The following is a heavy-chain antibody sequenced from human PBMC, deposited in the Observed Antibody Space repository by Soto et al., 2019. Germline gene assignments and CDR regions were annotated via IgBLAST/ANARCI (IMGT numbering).Heavy chain of an antibody. V-gene: IGHV4-34*01. CDR3: ARGEGRLVGTWFYP. Sequence: QVQLQQWGAGRLKPSETLSLTCDVYGGSFSRYYWNWIRQPPGKGLEWLGEINHSGSTNYNPSLGSRVTISLDTSKTQFSLKLTSVTAADTAVYYCARGEGRLVGTWFYPWGQGTLVTVSS. D-gene: IGHD5-12*01. CDR2: INHSGST. J-gene: IGHJ5*02. CDR1: GGSFSRYY.